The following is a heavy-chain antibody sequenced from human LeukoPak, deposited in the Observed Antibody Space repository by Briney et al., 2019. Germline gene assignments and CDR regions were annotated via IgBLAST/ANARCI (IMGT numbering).Heavy chain of an antibody. CDR3: VRERGVAKGDY. Sequence: GGSLRLSCAASGFTLSSYWMSWVRQAPEKGLEWVANIKKDGGEEYYVDSVKGRFTISRDNAKNSLHLQMSSLRVEDTAVYYCVRERGVAKGDYWGQGTLVTVSS. CDR1: GFTLSSYW. J-gene: IGHJ4*02. CDR2: IKKDGGEE. V-gene: IGHV3-7*01. D-gene: IGHD3-10*01.